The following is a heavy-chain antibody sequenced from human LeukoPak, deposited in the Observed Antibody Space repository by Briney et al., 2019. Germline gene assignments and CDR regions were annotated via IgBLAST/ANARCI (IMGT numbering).Heavy chain of an antibody. V-gene: IGHV4-34*01. Sequence: SETLSLTCAVYGGSFSGYYWSWIRQPPGKGLEWIGEINHSGSTNYNPSLKSRVTISVDASKNQFSLKLSSVTAADTAVYYCASLGVPYYDFWSGYGNWFDPWGQGTLVTVSS. CDR3: ASLGVPYYDFWSGYGNWFDP. CDR2: INHSGST. J-gene: IGHJ5*02. CDR1: GGSFSGYY. D-gene: IGHD3-3*01.